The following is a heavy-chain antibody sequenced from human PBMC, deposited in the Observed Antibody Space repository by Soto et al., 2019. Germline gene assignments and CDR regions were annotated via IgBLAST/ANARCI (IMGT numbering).Heavy chain of an antibody. D-gene: IGHD3-9*01. CDR1: GFTFSSYA. Sequence: GGSLRLSCAASGFTFSSYAMSWVRQAPGKGLEWVSAISGSGGSTYYADSVKGRFTISRDNSKNTLYLQMNSLRAEDTAVYYCAKDQGGTYYDILTVYPYYFDYGGQGTLVPVSS. CDR2: ISGSGGST. CDR3: AKDQGGTYYDILTVYPYYFDY. J-gene: IGHJ4*02. V-gene: IGHV3-23*01.